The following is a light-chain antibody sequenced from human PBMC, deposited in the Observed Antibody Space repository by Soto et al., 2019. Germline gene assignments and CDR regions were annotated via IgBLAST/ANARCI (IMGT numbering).Light chain of an antibody. CDR1: SSDVGGYNN. CDR3: SSYTSSSTL. V-gene: IGLV2-14*01. Sequence: QSALTQPASVSGSPGQSITISCTGTSSDVGGYNNVSWYQQHPGKAPKLMIYDVSNRPSGVSNRFSGSKSGNTASLTISGVPAEDEADYYCSSYTSSSTLFGGGTKLTVL. CDR2: DVS. J-gene: IGLJ2*01.